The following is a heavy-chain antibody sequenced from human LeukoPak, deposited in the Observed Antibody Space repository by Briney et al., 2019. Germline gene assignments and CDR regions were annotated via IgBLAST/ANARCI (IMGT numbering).Heavy chain of an antibody. CDR2: MKRDGSEI. V-gene: IGHV3-7*01. CDR1: GFTFSTYW. Sequence: GGSLRLSCSASGFTFSTYWMSWVRQAPGKGLEWVANMKRDGSEIYYVDSVRGRFTISRDNARNSLYLQMNSLRAEDTAVYYCAKDQALSLSSSRALDYWGQRTLVTVSS. D-gene: IGHD2-2*01. CDR3: AKDQALSLSSSRALDY. J-gene: IGHJ4*02.